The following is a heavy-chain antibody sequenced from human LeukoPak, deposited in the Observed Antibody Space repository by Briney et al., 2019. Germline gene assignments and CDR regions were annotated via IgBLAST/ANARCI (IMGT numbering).Heavy chain of an antibody. D-gene: IGHD6-19*01. V-gene: IGHV1-69*04. J-gene: IGHJ3*02. CDR2: IIPILGRA. CDR3: AASLGGGYSSGWYAGDAFDI. Sequence: SETVSCKPSLGTFSRYAISWVRQPPGQGLAGMGRIIPILGRANYAQKFQGRVTITADKSTSTPYMELSSLRSEDTAVYYCAASLGGGYSSGWYAGDAFDIWGQGTVVTVSS. CDR1: LGTFSRYA.